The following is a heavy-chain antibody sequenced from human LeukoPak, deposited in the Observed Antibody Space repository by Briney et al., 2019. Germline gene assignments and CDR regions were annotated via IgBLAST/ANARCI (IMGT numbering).Heavy chain of an antibody. CDR1: GFTFSSYS. D-gene: IGHD5-24*01. CDR2: ISSSSYI. Sequence: PGGSLRLSCAASGFTFSSYSMNWVRQAPGKGLEWVSSISSSSYIYYADSVKGRFTISRDNAKNSLYLQMNSLRAEDTAVYYCARAHDGYAEWYFDYWGQGTLVTVSS. CDR3: ARAHDGYAEWYFDY. J-gene: IGHJ4*02. V-gene: IGHV3-21*04.